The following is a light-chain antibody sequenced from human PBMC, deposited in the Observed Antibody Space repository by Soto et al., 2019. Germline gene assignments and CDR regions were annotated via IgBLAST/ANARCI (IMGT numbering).Light chain of an antibody. CDR3: KQAKKRPRT. J-gene: IGKJ1*01. Sequence: EILTTQSPTTLSVSPGERATLSCRARQSVSSTLAWYRQKPGQAPQPLIYGASTRATGIPARFSGSGSGTEFTLNIISVQAEDVGVYYCKQAKKRPRTFGQGTKVDIK. V-gene: IGKV3-15*01. CDR2: GAS. CDR1: QSVSST.